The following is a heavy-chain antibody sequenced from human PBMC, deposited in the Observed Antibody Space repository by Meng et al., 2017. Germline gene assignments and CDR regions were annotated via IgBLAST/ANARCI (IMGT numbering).Heavy chain of an antibody. CDR1: GFSFSGSD. V-gene: IGHV3-73*02. D-gene: IGHD1-20*01. CDR3: TVYITGHI. J-gene: IGHJ3*02. CDR2: VITKTNNYAA. Sequence: EVQRVGAGGGLVQPGGSLKLSCAASGFSFSGSDIHWVRQASGKGLEWVGRVITKTNNYAAAYAASVKGRFTISRDDSLTTAYLQMNSLRSDDTALYYCTVYITGHIWGRGTMVTVSS.